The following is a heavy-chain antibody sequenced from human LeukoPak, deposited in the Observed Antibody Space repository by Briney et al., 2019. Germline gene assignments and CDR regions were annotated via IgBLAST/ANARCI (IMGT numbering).Heavy chain of an antibody. D-gene: IGHD1-26*01. CDR3: ARDPSGSYFNY. V-gene: IGHV4-30-2*01. J-gene: IGHJ4*02. CDR2: IYHSGST. Sequence: SETLSLTCAVSGGSISSGGYSWSWIRQPPGKGLEWIGYIYHSGSTYYNPSLKSRVTISVDTSKNQFSLKLSSVTAADTAVYYCARDPSGSYFNYWGQGTLVTVSS. CDR1: GGSISSGGYS.